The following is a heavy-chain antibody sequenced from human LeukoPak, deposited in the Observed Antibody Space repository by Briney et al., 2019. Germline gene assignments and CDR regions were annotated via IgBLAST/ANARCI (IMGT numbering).Heavy chain of an antibody. J-gene: IGHJ6*03. CDR3: ARLLPSRYSYGPAGYYYMDV. Sequence: SETLSLTCTVSGGSISSGCYYWSWIRQPAGKGLEWIGRIYTSGSTNYNPPLKSRVTISVDTSKTQSSLKLSSVTAADTAVYYCARLLPSRYSYGPAGYYYMDVWGKGTTVTVSS. CDR1: GGSISSGCYY. CDR2: IYTSGST. D-gene: IGHD5-18*01. V-gene: IGHV4-61*02.